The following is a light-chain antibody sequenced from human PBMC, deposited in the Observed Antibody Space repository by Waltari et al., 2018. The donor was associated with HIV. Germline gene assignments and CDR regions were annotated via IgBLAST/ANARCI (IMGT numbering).Light chain of an antibody. V-gene: IGLV2-8*01. CDR2: EVN. Sequence: QSALTQPPSASGSPGQSVTISCTGTSSDVGGSKYVSWYQQHPGKAPKLMIYEVNKRPAGVPDRFSCSESANTASLTVSGLQADDEADYYCNSYAGSNNWVFGGGTKLTVL. CDR3: NSYAGSNNWV. J-gene: IGLJ3*02. CDR1: SSDVGGSKY.